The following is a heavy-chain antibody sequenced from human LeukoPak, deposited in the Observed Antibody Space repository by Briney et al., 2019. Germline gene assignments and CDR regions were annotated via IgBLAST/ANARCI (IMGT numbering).Heavy chain of an antibody. CDR1: GGSISSNRYY. Sequence: SETLSLTCTVSGGSISSNRYYWGWIRQPPGKGLEWIGSIYYSGSPYYNPSLKSRVTISVDTSKNQFSLRLRSVTAADTAVYYCATWRAAKTGSENWGDGAFCTVSS. D-gene: IGHD1-1*01. V-gene: IGHV4-39*01. CDR2: IYYSGSP. CDR3: ATWRAAKTGSEN. J-gene: IGHJ4*03.